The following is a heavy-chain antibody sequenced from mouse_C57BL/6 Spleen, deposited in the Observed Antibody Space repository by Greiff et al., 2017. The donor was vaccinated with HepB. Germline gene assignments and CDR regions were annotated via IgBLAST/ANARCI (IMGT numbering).Heavy chain of an antibody. Sequence: QVQLQQSGAELVRPGASVKLSCKASGYTFTSYWMHWVKQRPGQGLEWIGMIHPNSGSTNYNEKFKSKATLTVDKSSSTAYMQLSSLTSEDSAVYYCARSRITTVPDYWGQGTTLTVSS. J-gene: IGHJ2*01. CDR1: GYTFTSYW. CDR2: IHPNSGST. D-gene: IGHD1-1*01. V-gene: IGHV1-64*01. CDR3: ARSRITTVPDY.